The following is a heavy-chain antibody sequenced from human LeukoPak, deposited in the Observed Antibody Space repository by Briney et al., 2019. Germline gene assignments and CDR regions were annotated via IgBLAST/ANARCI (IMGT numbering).Heavy chain of an antibody. CDR3: ARGPNYPSPSPFDY. V-gene: IGHV4-61*02. Sequence: PSQTLSLTCTVSGGSISSGSYYWSWIRQPAGKGLEWIGRIYTSGSTNYNPSLKSRVTISVDTSKNQFSLKRSSVTAADTAVYYCARGPNYPSPSPFDYWGQGTLVTVSS. CDR1: GGSISSGSYY. J-gene: IGHJ4*02. D-gene: IGHD5-24*01. CDR2: IYTSGST.